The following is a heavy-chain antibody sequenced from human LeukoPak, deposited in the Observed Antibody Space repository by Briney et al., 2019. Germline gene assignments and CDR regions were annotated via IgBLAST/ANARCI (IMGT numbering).Heavy chain of an antibody. J-gene: IGHJ4*02. Sequence: SQTLSLTCAISGDSVSSNSAAWNWIRQSPSRGLEWLGRTYYRSKWYKYYAVSVKSRITINPDTSKNQFSLQLNAVTPEDTAVYYCARDNWVGVAGTFGFDYWGQGTLVTVSS. V-gene: IGHV6-1*01. CDR1: GDSVSSNSAA. CDR2: TYYRSKWYK. D-gene: IGHD6-19*01. CDR3: ARDNWVGVAGTFGFDY.